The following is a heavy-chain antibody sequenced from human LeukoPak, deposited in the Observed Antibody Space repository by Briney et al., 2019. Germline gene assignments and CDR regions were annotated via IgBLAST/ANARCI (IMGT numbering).Heavy chain of an antibody. D-gene: IGHD3-9*01. Sequence: GGSLRLSCAASGFTFTDFYMSWIRQAPGKGLEWVSYINGGGSPIYYADSVKGRFTISRDNAKNSLYLQMNSLRAEDTAVYYCARDQPPLRYFDWLLPGYWGQGTLVTVSS. CDR2: INGGGSPI. CDR1: GFTFTDFY. CDR3: ARDQPPLRYFDWLLPGY. J-gene: IGHJ4*02. V-gene: IGHV3-11*04.